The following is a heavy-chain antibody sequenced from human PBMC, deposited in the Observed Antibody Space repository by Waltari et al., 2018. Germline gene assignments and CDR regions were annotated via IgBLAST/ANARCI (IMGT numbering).Heavy chain of an antibody. D-gene: IGHD3-22*01. CDR3: VKVAKGSHTYYSFDN. CDR2: IDPNIGDT. J-gene: IGHJ4*02. CDR1: GYTFVAFD. Sequence: QVHLVQSGAQVKQPGASVKVSCRASGYTFVAFDRHWVRLVTGQGLEWMGRIDPNIGDTTYPQKFQGRITMTRDTSISTAFMELSGLRSDDTAIYYCVKVAKGSHTYYSFDNWGQGTLVTVSS. V-gene: IGHV1-2*02.